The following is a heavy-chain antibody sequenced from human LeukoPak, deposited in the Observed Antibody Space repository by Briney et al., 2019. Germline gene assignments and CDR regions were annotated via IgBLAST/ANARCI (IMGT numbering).Heavy chain of an antibody. V-gene: IGHV4-38-2*01. Sequence: SETLSLTCGVSNYSISSGYFWGWLRQSPGKGLEWIGSISHSGSTYYNPSLESLVTISLDTSKNQFSLKLGSVTAADTAVYFCARGPYTNTNYFDPWGQGTQVTVTS. CDR1: NYSISSGYF. CDR2: ISHSGST. CDR3: ARGPYTNTNYFDP. J-gene: IGHJ5*02. D-gene: IGHD2-2*02.